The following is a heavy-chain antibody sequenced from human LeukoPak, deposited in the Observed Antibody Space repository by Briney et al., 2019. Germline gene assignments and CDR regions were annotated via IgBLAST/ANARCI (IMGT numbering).Heavy chain of an antibody. CDR2: IRYDGSNK. D-gene: IGHD2-2*01. CDR3: AKGALGLVVPAAMDY. CDR1: GFTFSSYG. Sequence: PGGSLRLSCAASGFTFSSYGMHWVRQAPGKGLEWVAFIRYDGSNKYYADSVKGRFTISRDNSKNTLYLQMNSLRAEDTAVYYCAKGALGLVVPAAMDYWGQGTLVTVSS. J-gene: IGHJ4*02. V-gene: IGHV3-30*02.